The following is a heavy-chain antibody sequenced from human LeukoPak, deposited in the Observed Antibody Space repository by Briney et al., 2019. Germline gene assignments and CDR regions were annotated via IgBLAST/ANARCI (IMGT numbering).Heavy chain of an antibody. Sequence: GGSLRLSCAASGFTFSSYGMHWVRQAPGKGLEWVAVISYDGSNKYYADSVKGRFTISRDNSKNTLYLQMNSLRAEDTAVYYCARDSRAGATTPHFDYWGQGTLVTVSS. CDR1: GFTFSSYG. D-gene: IGHD1-26*01. V-gene: IGHV3-30*03. CDR3: ARDSRAGATTPHFDY. CDR2: ISYDGSNK. J-gene: IGHJ4*02.